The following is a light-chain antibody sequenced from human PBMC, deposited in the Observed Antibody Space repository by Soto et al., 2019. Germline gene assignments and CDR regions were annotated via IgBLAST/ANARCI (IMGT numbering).Light chain of an antibody. CDR2: AAS. V-gene: IGKV3-15*01. Sequence: EMVMTQSPATLSVSPGERATLSCRASQSVSSSYLVWYQQKPGQAPRLLIYAASTRATGIPARFSGSGSGTEFTLTINSLQSEDFAVYYCQQYNNWWTFGQGTKVDIK. CDR3: QQYNNWWT. J-gene: IGKJ1*01. CDR1: QSVSSSY.